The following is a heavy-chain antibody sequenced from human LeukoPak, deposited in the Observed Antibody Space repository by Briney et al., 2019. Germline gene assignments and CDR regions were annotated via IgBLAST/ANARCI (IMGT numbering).Heavy chain of an antibody. Sequence: SETLSLTCTVSGGSISSYYWSWIRQPPGKGLEWIGYIFYTGSTNYNPSPKSRVTISVGTSKNQFSLKLSSVTAADTAGYYCARNHYGSGSYDWFDPWGQGTLVTVSS. V-gene: IGHV4-59*08. J-gene: IGHJ5*02. CDR3: ARNHYGSGSYDWFDP. CDR2: IFYTGST. CDR1: GGSISSYY. D-gene: IGHD3-10*01.